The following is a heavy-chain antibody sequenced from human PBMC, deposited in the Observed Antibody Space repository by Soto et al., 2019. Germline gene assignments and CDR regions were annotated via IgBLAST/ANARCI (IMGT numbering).Heavy chain of an antibody. J-gene: IGHJ4*02. Sequence: SETLSLTCAVSGYYIRSGYYWAWIRQPPGKGLEWIGNIYHSGSTYYNPSLKSRVTMSIDTSKNQFSLSLRSATAPDTAIYYCVRSGGTYPDHWGQGALVTVSS. V-gene: IGHV4-38-2*01. CDR3: VRSGGTYPDH. CDR2: IYHSGST. D-gene: IGHD1-26*01. CDR1: GYYIRSGYY.